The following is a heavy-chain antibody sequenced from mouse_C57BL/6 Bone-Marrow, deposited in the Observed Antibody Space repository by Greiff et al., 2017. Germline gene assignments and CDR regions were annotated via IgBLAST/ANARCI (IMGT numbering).Heavy chain of an antibody. Sequence: EVKLMESGGGLVKPGGSLKLSCAASGFTFSDYGMHWVRQAPEKGLEWVAYISSGSSTIYYADTVKGRFTISRDNAKNTLFLQLTSLRSADTAMYYCARGGDFDYWGQGTTLTVSS. CDR3: ARGGDFDY. CDR2: ISSGSSTI. J-gene: IGHJ2*01. V-gene: IGHV5-17*01. CDR1: GFTFSDYG.